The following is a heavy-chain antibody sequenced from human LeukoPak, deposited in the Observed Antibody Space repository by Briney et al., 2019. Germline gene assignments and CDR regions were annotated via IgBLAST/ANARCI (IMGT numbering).Heavy chain of an antibody. V-gene: IGHV2-5*02. CDR1: GFSLYSRGVG. Sequence: ESGPTLVNPTQTLTLTCTFSGFSLYSRGVGVGWIRQPPGKAPEWLAVIYWDDDKRYNPSLRSRLTMSKDASKSQVFLVISNMDPVDTATYYCAHRRPGHLTGWDNSYFDDWGPGTLVTVSS. J-gene: IGHJ4*02. CDR3: AHRRPGHLTGWDNSYFDD. D-gene: IGHD1/OR15-1a*01. CDR2: IYWDDDK.